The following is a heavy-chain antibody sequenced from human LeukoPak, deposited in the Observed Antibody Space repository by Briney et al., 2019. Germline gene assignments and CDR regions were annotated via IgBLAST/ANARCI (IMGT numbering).Heavy chain of an antibody. Sequence: GGSLRLSCAASGFTFSTYGMHWVRQAPGKGLEWVAFIRYDGSNKYYADSVKGRFTISRDNSKNTLYLQMNSLRAEDTAVYFCAKDKDPWRSTSISDFDYWGQGTLVTVSS. D-gene: IGHD3-3*01. CDR2: IRYDGSNK. V-gene: IGHV3-30*02. CDR3: AKDKDPWRSTSISDFDY. J-gene: IGHJ4*02. CDR1: GFTFSTYG.